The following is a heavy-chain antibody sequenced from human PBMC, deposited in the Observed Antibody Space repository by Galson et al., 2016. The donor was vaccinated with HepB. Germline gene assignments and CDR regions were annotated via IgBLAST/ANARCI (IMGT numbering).Heavy chain of an antibody. V-gene: IGHV6-1*01. CDR1: GDSVSSNSAA. CDR2: TYYRFKWYN. CDR3: ARYEVVTAAYDY. Sequence: CAISGDSVSSNSAAWSWIRQSPSRGLEWLGRTYYRFKWYNDYAESVKSRITVNPDTSKNQFSLQLNSVTPEDTAVYFCARYEVVTAAYDYWGQGTLVTVSS. D-gene: IGHD2-21*02. J-gene: IGHJ4*02.